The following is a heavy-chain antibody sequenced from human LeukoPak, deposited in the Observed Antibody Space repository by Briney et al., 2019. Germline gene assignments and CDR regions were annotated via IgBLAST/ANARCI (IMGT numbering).Heavy chain of an antibody. CDR3: ARADRLHGGPYLIGP. CDR1: GYSFTDYY. CDR2: INPNSGGT. J-gene: IGHJ5*02. Sequence: GASVKVSCKTSGYSFTDYYMHWVRQAPGQGLEWMGWINPNSGGTSSARKFQGRVTMTRDTSIATVYMEVSGLTSDDTAIYYCARADRLHGGPYLIGPWGQGTLVTVSS. V-gene: IGHV1-2*02. D-gene: IGHD2-21*01.